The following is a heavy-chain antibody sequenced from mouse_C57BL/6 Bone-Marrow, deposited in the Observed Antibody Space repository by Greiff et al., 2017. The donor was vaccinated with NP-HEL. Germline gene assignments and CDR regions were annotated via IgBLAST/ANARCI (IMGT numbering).Heavy chain of an antibody. D-gene: IGHD5-1-1*01. CDR3: ARIPSLYAMDY. CDR1: GYAFSSSW. Sequence: VQLQESGPELVKPGASVKISCKASGYAFSSSWMNWVKQRPGKGLEWIGRIYPGDGDTNYNGKFKGKATLTADKSSSTAYMQLSSLTSEDSAVYFCARIPSLYAMDYWGQGTSVTVSS. J-gene: IGHJ4*01. V-gene: IGHV1-82*01. CDR2: IYPGDGDT.